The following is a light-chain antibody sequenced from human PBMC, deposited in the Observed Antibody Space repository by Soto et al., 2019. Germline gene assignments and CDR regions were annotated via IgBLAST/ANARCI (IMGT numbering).Light chain of an antibody. Sequence: EIVLTQSPDTLSLSPGERATLSCRASHSVSSSLAWYQHKPGQAPRILIYDASNRATGIPARFSCRGSAPDFTPNISSLEPKAVSVYYAQDRGDWSPEFTFGNGTKVDIK. CDR1: HSVSSS. CDR2: DAS. J-gene: IGKJ3*01. CDR3: QDRGDWSPEFT. V-gene: IGKV3-11*01.